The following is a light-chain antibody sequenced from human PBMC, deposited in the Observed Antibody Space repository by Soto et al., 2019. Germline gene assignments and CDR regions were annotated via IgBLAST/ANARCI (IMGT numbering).Light chain of an antibody. V-gene: IGKV3-15*01. CDR1: QSISSN. CDR2: DAS. J-gene: IGKJ2*02. CDR3: QHYNNWRGT. Sequence: ETVVTQSPDTLSVSSGERATLSCRASQSISSNLAWYQQKPGQAPRLLIDDASTRAAGIPARFNGGGSGTEFTLTISSLQSEDSAIYYCQHYNNWRGTFGQGTKVDI.